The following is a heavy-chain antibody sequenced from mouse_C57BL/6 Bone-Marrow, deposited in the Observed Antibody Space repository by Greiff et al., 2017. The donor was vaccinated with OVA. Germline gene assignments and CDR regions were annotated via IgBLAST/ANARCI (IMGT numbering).Heavy chain of an antibody. CDR2: IYPGSGST. Sequence: VQLQQPGAELVKPGASVKMSCKASGYTFTSYWITWVKQRPGQGLEWIGDIYPGSGSTNYNEKFKSKATLTVDTSSSTAYMQLSSLTSEDSAVYYCARSLYYYGSSCAMDYWGQGTSVTVSS. CDR1: GYTFTSYW. D-gene: IGHD1-1*01. J-gene: IGHJ4*01. CDR3: ARSLYYYGSSCAMDY. V-gene: IGHV1-55*01.